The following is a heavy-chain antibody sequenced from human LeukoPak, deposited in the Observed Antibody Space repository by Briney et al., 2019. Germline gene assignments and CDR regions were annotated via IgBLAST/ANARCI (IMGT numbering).Heavy chain of an antibody. J-gene: IGHJ4*02. D-gene: IGHD6-19*01. V-gene: IGHV3-7*01. CDR3: ARIGYSSSCFDY. CDR2: IKQDGSEK. Sequence: GGSLRLSCVGSGFTFSNYLMNWVRQAPGKGLEWVANIKQDGSEKDYMDSMKGRFTISRDNAKNSVYLQISSLRAGDTAVYYCARIGYSSSCFDYWGRGTLVTVSS. CDR1: GFTFSNYL.